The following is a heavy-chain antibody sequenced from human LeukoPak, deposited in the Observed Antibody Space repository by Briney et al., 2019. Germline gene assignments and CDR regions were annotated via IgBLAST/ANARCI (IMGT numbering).Heavy chain of an antibody. CDR2: IWYEGSNK. J-gene: IGHJ3*02. V-gene: IGHV3-33*01. CDR3: ARDRVPDAFDI. Sequence: GGSLRLSCAASGFTFSIYGMHGVRQAPGKGLEGVAVIWYEGSNKYYADSVKGRFTISRDNSKNTLYLQMNSLRAEDTAVYYCARDRVPDAFDIWGQGTLVTVSS. CDR1: GFTFSIYG.